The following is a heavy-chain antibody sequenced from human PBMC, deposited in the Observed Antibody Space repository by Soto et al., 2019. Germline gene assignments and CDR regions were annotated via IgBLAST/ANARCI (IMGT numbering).Heavy chain of an antibody. CDR3: VKDQISGRRYYDY. J-gene: IGHJ4*02. Sequence: GGSLRLSCSASGFTFSSYAMHWVRQAPGKGLEYVSAISSNGGSTYYADSVKGRFTISRDNSKNTLYLQMSSLRAEDTAVYYCVKDQISGRRYYDYWGQGTLVTVSS. V-gene: IGHV3-64D*06. D-gene: IGHD6-19*01. CDR1: GFTFSSYA. CDR2: ISSNGGST.